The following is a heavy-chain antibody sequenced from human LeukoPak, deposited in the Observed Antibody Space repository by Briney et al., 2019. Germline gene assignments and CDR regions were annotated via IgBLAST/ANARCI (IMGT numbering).Heavy chain of an antibody. D-gene: IGHD3-10*01. CDR3: ARMVRGVIHNWFDP. Sequence: PSETLSLTCTVSGGSISSYYWSWIRQPPGKGLEWIGYIYYSGSTNYNPSLKSRVTISVDTSKNQFSLKPSSVTAADTAVYYCARMVRGVIHNWFDPWGQGTLVTVSS. CDR2: IYYSGST. CDR1: GGSISSYY. J-gene: IGHJ5*02. V-gene: IGHV4-59*01.